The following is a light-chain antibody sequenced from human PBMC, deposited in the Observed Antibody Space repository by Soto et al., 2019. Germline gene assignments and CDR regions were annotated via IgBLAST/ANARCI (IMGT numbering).Light chain of an antibody. V-gene: IGKV4-1*01. CDR1: QSVLYSPNNKNY. J-gene: IGKJ1*01. CDR2: WAS. Sequence: DIVMTQSPDSLAVGERATINCKSSQSVLYSPNNKNYLAWYQHKPGQPPKMHIYWASIRESGVPDRFSGSGSGTDFTLTISSLQSEDVAVYYCQQYYTNSWSFGQGTKVDTK. CDR3: QQYYTNSWS.